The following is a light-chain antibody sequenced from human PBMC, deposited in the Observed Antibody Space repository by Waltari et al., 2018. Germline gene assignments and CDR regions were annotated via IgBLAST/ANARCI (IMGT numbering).Light chain of an antibody. CDR3: LQYYNTPQT. Sequence: DIVMTQSPDSLAVSLGERATINCKSSPSVLYSSNNQNYLAWFQQRPGQPPKLLIYWSSTRESGVPDRFSASGSGTDFTLTISSLQAEDVAVYYCLQYYNTPQTFGQGTRVEIK. CDR2: WSS. CDR1: PSVLYSSNNQNY. V-gene: IGKV4-1*01. J-gene: IGKJ1*01.